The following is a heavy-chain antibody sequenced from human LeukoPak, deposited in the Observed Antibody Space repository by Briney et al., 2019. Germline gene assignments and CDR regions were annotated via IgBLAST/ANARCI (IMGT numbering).Heavy chain of an antibody. J-gene: IGHJ3*02. CDR1: GGTFSSYA. Sequence: LVKVSCKASGGTFSSYAISWVRQAPGQGLEWMGRIIPIFGTANYAQKFQGRVTITTDESTSTTYMELSSLRSEDTAVYYCAREHSRDGHPLAFDIWGQGTMVTVSS. CDR2: IIPIFGTA. V-gene: IGHV1-69*05. CDR3: AREHSRDGHPLAFDI. D-gene: IGHD5-24*01.